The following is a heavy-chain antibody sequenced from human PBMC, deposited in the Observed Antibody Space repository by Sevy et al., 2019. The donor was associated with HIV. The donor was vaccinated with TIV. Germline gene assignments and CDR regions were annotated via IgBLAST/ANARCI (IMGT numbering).Heavy chain of an antibody. D-gene: IGHD6-19*01. CDR2: IRNKPNIYTT. CDR3: ARVTAVADLYFDY. J-gene: IGHJ4*02. V-gene: IGHV3-72*01. CDR1: GFTFSDYY. Sequence: GGSLRLSCATSGFTFSDYYMDWVRQAPGKGLEWVGRIRNKPNIYTTEYAASVKGRFNISRDDSKNSLYLQMNSLKTEDTAVYYCARVTAVADLYFDYWAREPWSPSPQ.